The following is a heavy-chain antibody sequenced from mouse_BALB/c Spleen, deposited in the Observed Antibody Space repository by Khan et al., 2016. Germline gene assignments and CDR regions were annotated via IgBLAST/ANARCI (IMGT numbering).Heavy chain of an antibody. J-gene: IGHJ2*01. CDR3: ARNWDY. CDR2: IWSGGNT. V-gene: IGHV2-2*02. CDR1: GFSLTSYG. Sequence: QVQLKQSGPGLVQPSQSLSITCTVSGFSLTSYGVHWVRQSPGKGLEWLGVIWSGGNTAYNAVFISRLSISKDNSKSQVFFKMNSLQPNDTAIYYCARNWDYCGQGTTLTVSS.